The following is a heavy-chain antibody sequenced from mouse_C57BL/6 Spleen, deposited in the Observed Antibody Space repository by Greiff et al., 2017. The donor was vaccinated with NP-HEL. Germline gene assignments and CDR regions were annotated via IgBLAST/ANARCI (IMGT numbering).Heavy chain of an antibody. Sequence: EVKVVESGGGLVKPGGSLKLSCAASGFTFSSYTMSWVRQTPEKRLEWVATISGGGGNTYYPDSVKGRFTISRDNAKNTLYLQMSSLRSEDTALYYCARHGYGGAMDYWGQGTSVTVSS. CDR3: ARHGYGGAMDY. J-gene: IGHJ4*01. CDR1: GFTFSSYT. V-gene: IGHV5-9*01. D-gene: IGHD2-14*01. CDR2: ISGGGGNT.